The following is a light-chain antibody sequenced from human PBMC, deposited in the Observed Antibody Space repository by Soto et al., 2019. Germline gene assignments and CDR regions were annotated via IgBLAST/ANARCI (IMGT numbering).Light chain of an antibody. V-gene: IGKV3-11*01. Sequence: EIVLTQSPATLSVSPGERATLSCRASQSVSSYLVWYQQKPGQAPRLLIFGASNRATGIPARFSGSGSGTDFTLTINSLEPDDFAVYYCQQRDSWPITFGQGTRLEIK. CDR3: QQRDSWPIT. CDR1: QSVSSY. J-gene: IGKJ5*01. CDR2: GAS.